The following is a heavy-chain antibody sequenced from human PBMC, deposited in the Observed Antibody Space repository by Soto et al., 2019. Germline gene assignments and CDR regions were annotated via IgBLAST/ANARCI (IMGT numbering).Heavy chain of an antibody. V-gene: IGHV4-61*01. CDR1: CGYVISGSYY. J-gene: IGHJ6*02. CDR3: ARPLYSYGSMDV. CDR2: IYYSGST. Sequence: SETLPLTCTVACGYVISGSYYCSWIRQPPGKGLEWIGYIYYSGSTNYNPSLKSRVTISVDTTKNQFSLKLSSVTAADTAVYYCARPLYSYGSMDVWGQGTTVTVS. D-gene: IGHD5-18*01.